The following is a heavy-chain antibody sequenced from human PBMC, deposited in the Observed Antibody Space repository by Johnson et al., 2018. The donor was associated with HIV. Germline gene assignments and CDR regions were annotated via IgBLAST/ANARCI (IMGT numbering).Heavy chain of an antibody. D-gene: IGHD5-24*01. CDR3: ARACRDGYTCDAFDI. CDR2: LFSGDST. CDR1: GISVSSYY. J-gene: IGHJ3*02. Sequence: EVQLVESGGGLVQPGGSLRLSCAASGISVSSYYMSWVRQAPGKGLEWVSVLFSGDSTNYADSVKGRFTISRDNSKNTLYLQMNSLRAEDTAVYYCARACRDGYTCDAFDIWGQGTMVTVSS. V-gene: IGHV3-66*01.